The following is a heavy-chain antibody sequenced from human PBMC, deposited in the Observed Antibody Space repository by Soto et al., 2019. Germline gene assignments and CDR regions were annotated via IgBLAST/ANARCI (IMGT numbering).Heavy chain of an antibody. D-gene: IGHD3-10*01. CDR1: GFTFSIYG. CDR2: IWYDGSNK. Sequence: QVQLVESGGGVVQPGSSLRLSCASSGFTFSIYGMHLVRQAQAPGLEWVAVIWYDGSNKDYAYAVKVRFTISRDNSKNAMYLHMNSLSAEDTAVYYCARYLGYVSGSLDYLGQGTLVTVSS. CDR3: ARYLGYVSGSLDY. V-gene: IGHV3-33*01. J-gene: IGHJ4*02.